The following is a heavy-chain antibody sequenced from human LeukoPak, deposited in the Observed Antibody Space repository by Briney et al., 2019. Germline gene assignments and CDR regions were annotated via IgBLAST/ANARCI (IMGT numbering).Heavy chain of an antibody. CDR3: ARVGSRGYYFDY. V-gene: IGHV3-11*06. J-gene: IGHJ4*02. Sequence: KPGGSLRLSCASSGFTFSDYYMSWIRQAPGKGLEWVSHIGGSSTYTNYADSVKGRFTISRDNANNSLYLQMNSLTDEDTAVFYCARVGSRGYYFDYWGQGTLVSVSS. CDR1: GFTFSDYY. D-gene: IGHD1-26*01. CDR2: IGGSSTYT.